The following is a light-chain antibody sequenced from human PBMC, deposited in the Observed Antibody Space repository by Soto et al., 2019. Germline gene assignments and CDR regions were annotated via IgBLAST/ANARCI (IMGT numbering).Light chain of an antibody. CDR3: QQYYSTPLT. Sequence: DIVMTQSPDSLAVSLGERATINCKSSQSVLYSSNNKNYLAWYQQKPGQPPKLLIYWASTRESGVPDRFSGSGSWTDFTLTISSLQAEYVAVYYCQQYYSTPLTFGPGTRVAIK. V-gene: IGKV4-1*01. CDR1: QSVLYSSNNKNY. CDR2: WAS. J-gene: IGKJ3*01.